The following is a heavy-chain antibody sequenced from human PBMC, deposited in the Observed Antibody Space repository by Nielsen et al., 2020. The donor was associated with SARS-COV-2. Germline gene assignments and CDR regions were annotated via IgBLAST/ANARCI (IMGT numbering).Heavy chain of an antibody. V-gene: IGHV2-5*02. CDR2: IYWDDDK. D-gene: IGHD3-22*01. J-gene: IGHJ4*02. CDR1: GFSLSTSGVG. Sequence: SGPTLVKPTQTLTLPCTFSGFSLSTSGVGVGWIGRPSGKALEWLALIYWDDDKRYSPSLKSRLTNTKDTSKNQVVLTMTNMDPVDTATYYCAHMHLEYDSSGYYSFDYWGQGTLVTVSS. CDR3: AHMHLEYDSSGYYSFDY.